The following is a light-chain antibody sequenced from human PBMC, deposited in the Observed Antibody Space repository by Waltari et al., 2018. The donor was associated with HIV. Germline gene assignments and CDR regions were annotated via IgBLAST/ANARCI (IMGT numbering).Light chain of an antibody. CDR1: SVPCCFA. CDR3: QTWGTGIWV. J-gene: IGLJ3*02. Sequence: QLVLTRSHSASASLAASFSPTCLLSSVPCCFAISWHQQHPEKGPRFLVKVNGDGSHNRGVGVPSRVSGSSSGPARYITISSLQSEDEDDYYGQTWGTGIWVFGGGTKLTVL. V-gene: IGLV4-69*01. CDR2: VNGDGSH.